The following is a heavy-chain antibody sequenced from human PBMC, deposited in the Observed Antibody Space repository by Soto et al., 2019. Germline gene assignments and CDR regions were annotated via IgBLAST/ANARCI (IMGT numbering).Heavy chain of an antibody. J-gene: IGHJ5*02. CDR2: ISGSGGST. D-gene: IGHD6-13*01. Sequence: EVQLLESGGGLVQPGGSLRLSCAASGFTFSSYAMSWVRQAPGKGLEWVSAISGSGGSTYYADSVKGRFTISRDNSKNTLYLQMNSLRAEDTAVYYCAKGLPGDSRSWYAQNWFDPWGQGTLVTVSS. V-gene: IGHV3-23*01. CDR3: AKGLPGDSRSWYAQNWFDP. CDR1: GFTFSSYA.